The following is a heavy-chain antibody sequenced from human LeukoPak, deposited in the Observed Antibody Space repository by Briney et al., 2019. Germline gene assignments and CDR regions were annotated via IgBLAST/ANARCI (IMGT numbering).Heavy chain of an antibody. D-gene: IGHD2-15*01. CDR3: ARSIECSGGSCFNRWFDP. V-gene: IGHV4-34*01. CDR2: FNHSGST. J-gene: IGHJ5*02. CDR1: GGSFSGYY. Sequence: SETLSLTCAVYGGSFSGYYWSWIRQPPGKGLEWIGEFNHSGSTNYNPSLKSRVTISVDTSKNQFSLKLSSVTAADTAVYYCARSIECSGGSCFNRWFDPWGQGTLVTVSS.